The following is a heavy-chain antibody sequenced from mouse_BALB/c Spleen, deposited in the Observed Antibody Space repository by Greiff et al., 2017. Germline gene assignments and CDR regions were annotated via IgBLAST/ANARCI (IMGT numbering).Heavy chain of an antibody. V-gene: IGHV2-6-7*01. CDR1: GFSLTGYG. CDR3: ARYYGYTYYAMDD. J-gene: IGHJ4*01. D-gene: IGHD2-2*01. CDR2: IWGDGST. Sequence: VMLVESGPGLVAPSQSLSITCTVSGFSLTGYGVNWVRQPPGKGLEWLGMIWGDGSTDYNSAIKSRLSISKDNSKSQVFLKMNSLQTDDTARNYCARYYGYTYYAMDDWGEGTTVTVSS.